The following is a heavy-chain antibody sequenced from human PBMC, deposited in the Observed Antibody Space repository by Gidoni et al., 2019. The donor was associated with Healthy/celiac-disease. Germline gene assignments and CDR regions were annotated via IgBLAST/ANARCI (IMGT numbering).Heavy chain of an antibody. CDR3: ARQVVEWELRRGGAFDI. Sequence: EVQLVQSGAEVKKPGESLKISCKGSGYSFTSYWIGRVRQMPGKGLEWMGIIYPGDSDTRYSPSFQGQVTISADKSISTAYLQWSSLKASDTAMYYCARQVVEWELRRGGAFDIWGQGTMVTVSS. J-gene: IGHJ3*02. V-gene: IGHV5-51*01. CDR1: GYSFTSYW. D-gene: IGHD1-26*01. CDR2: IYPGDSDT.